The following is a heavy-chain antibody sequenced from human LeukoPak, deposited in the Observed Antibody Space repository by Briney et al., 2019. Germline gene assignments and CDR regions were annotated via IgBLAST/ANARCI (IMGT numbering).Heavy chain of an antibody. CDR1: GFTVSSSY. CDR3: ARDLALIAAAGSSAFDI. J-gene: IGHJ3*02. D-gene: IGHD6-13*01. V-gene: IGHV3-53*01. Sequence: GGSLRLSCAASGFTVSSSYMSWVRQAPGTGLEWISGIYAGGSTFYADSMKGRFTISRDNSKNTLYLQMNSLRAEDTAVYYCARDLALIAAAGSSAFDIWGQGTMVTVSS. CDR2: IYAGGST.